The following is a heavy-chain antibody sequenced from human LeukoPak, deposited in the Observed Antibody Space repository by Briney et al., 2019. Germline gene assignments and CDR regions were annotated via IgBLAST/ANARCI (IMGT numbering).Heavy chain of an antibody. D-gene: IGHD3-22*01. CDR2: IHYSEGT. Sequence: SETLSLTCTVSGASISSYYWSWIRQPPGKGVEWIGYIHYSEGTKYNPSLKSRVTISVDTSKNQFSLKLSSVTAADTAVYYCATQYYYYSIDSWGQGTLVTVSS. CDR3: ATQYYYYSIDS. J-gene: IGHJ4*02. V-gene: IGHV4-59*08. CDR1: GASISSYY.